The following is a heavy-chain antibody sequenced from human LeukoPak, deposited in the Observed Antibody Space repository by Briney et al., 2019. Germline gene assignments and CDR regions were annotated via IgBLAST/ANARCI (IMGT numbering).Heavy chain of an antibody. CDR3: AYYSYYYMDV. D-gene: IGHD3-10*01. V-gene: IGHV3-7*01. CDR1: GFSFSSYA. Sequence: GGSLRLSCAASGFSFSSYAMNWVRQAPGKGLEWVANINQDGSEKYYVDSVKGRFTISRDNAKNSLYLQMNSLRAEDTAVYYCAYYSYYYMDVWGKGTTVTVSS. CDR2: INQDGSEK. J-gene: IGHJ6*03.